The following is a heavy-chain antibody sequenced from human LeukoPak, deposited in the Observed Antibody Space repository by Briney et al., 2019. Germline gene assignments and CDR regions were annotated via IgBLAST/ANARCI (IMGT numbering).Heavy chain of an antibody. CDR2: IYYSGST. V-gene: IGHV4-59*12. J-gene: IGHJ5*02. D-gene: IGHD3-3*01. CDR1: GGSISSYY. Sequence: SETLSLTCTVSGGSISSYYWSWIRQPPGKGLEWIGYIYYSGSTNYNPSLKSRVTISVDTSKNQFSLKLSSVTAADAAVYYCARVSDFWSGYSGDWFDPWGQGTLVTVSS. CDR3: ARVSDFWSGYSGDWFDP.